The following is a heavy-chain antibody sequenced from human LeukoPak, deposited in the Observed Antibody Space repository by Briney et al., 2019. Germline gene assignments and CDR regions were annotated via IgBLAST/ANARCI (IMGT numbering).Heavy chain of an antibody. Sequence: GGSLRLSCAASGFTFSDYYMSWIRQAPGKGLEWVSYISSSGSTIYYADSVKGRFTISRDNAKNSLYLQMNSLRAEDTAVYYCARTLLKLRFLEWSVPGGGWFDPWGQGTLVTVSS. CDR3: ARTLLKLRFLEWSVPGGGWFDP. D-gene: IGHD3-3*01. J-gene: IGHJ5*02. V-gene: IGHV3-11*04. CDR2: ISSSGSTI. CDR1: GFTFSDYY.